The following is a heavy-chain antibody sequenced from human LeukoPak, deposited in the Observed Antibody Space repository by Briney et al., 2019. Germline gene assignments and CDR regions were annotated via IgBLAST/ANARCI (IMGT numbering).Heavy chain of an antibody. D-gene: IGHD6-13*01. CDR1: GFTFNSYT. J-gene: IGHJ4*02. CDR2: ISYDGGNK. Sequence: PGRSLRLSCAASGFTFNSYTMHWVRQAPGKGLEWVAVISYDGGNKYYADSVKGRFTISRDNSKNTLYLQMNSLRAEDTAVYYCAKQEYSSSWYLFDYWGQGTLVTVSS. V-gene: IGHV3-30*18. CDR3: AKQEYSSSWYLFDY.